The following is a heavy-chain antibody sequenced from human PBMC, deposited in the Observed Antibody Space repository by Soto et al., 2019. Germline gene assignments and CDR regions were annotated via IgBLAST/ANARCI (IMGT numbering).Heavy chain of an antibody. CDR1: GGTFSSYT. CDR3: ARVIGGSSRNYYYYGMDV. CDR2: IIPILGIA. V-gene: IGHV1-69*02. Sequence: SVKVSCKASGGTFSSYTISWVRQAPGQGLEWMGRIIPILGIANYAQKFQGRVTITADKSTSTAYMELSSLRSEDTAVYYCARVIGGSSRNYYYYGMDVWGQGTTVTVSS. J-gene: IGHJ6*02. D-gene: IGHD6-13*01.